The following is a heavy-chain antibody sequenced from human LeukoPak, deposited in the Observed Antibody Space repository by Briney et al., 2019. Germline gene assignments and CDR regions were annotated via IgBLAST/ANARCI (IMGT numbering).Heavy chain of an antibody. D-gene: IGHD1-7*01. CDR3: AREDWNYPRVDY. CDR2: ISYDGSNK. CDR1: GFTFSSYG. Sequence: PGGSLRLSCAASGFTFSSYGMHWVRQAPGKGLEWVAVISYDGSNKYYADSVKGRFTISRDNAKNSLYLQMNSLRAEDTAVYYCAREDWNYPRVDYWGQGTLVTVSS. J-gene: IGHJ4*02. V-gene: IGHV3-30*03.